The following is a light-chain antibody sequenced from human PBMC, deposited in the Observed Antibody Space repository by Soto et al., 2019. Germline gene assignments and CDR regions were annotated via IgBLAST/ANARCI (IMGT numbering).Light chain of an antibody. Sequence: EIVLTQSPGTLSLSPGERATLSCRASQRVSSSYLAWYQQKPGQAPMLLIYGASSRSTGIPDRFSGSGSGTDFTLTISRLEPEDFAVYFCQRYGNSSPFTFGQGTKVEI. J-gene: IGKJ2*01. CDR3: QRYGNSSPFT. CDR2: GAS. CDR1: QRVSSSY. V-gene: IGKV3-20*01.